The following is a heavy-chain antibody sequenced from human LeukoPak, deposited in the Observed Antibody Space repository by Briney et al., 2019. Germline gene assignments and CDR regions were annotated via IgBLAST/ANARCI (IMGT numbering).Heavy chain of an antibody. D-gene: IGHD2-21*01. J-gene: IGHJ4*02. CDR2: INHSGTT. CDR3: ARRRKVVRAGFDY. Sequence: GSLRLSCAASGFTFSSYWMSWIRQTPGKGLEWIGEINHSGTTNYNPSLKSRVTMSVDTSKDQFSLKLMSVTAADTGVYYCARRRKVVRAGFDYWGQGTRVIVSS. CDR1: GFTFSSYW. V-gene: IGHV4-34*01.